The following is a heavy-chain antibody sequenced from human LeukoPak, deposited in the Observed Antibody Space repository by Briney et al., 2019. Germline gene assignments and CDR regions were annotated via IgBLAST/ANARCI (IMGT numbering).Heavy chain of an antibody. D-gene: IGHD1-26*01. CDR1: DVSINSYY. Sequence: SETLSLTCSVSDVSINSYYWNWIRRPPGKGLEWIGYIYYNGNTNYSPSLKSRDTMSVDTSKNLFSLKVSAVTAADTAVYYCARGRSNYYGMDVWGQGTTVTVSS. CDR3: ARGRSNYYGMDV. CDR2: IYYNGNT. J-gene: IGHJ6*02. V-gene: IGHV4-59*01.